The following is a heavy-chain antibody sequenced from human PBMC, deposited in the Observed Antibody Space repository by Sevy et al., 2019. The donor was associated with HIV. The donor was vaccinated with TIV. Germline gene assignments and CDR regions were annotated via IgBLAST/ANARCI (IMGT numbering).Heavy chain of an antibody. Sequence: GGSLRLSCAASGFIFGSYAMNWVRQAPGKGLEWVAVISYDGSHKYYADSVKGRFTISRDSSKNTLYLQMHSLRTDDTAVYYCARDTGSIWSSFDYWGQGTLVTVSS. CDR1: GFIFGSYA. J-gene: IGHJ4*02. CDR2: ISYDGSHK. CDR3: ARDTGSIWSSFDY. V-gene: IGHV3-30-3*01. D-gene: IGHD6-13*01.